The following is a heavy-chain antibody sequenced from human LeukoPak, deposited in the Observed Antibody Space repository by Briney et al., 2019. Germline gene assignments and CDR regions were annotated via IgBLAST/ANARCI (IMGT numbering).Heavy chain of an antibody. Sequence: GGSLRLSCAASRFTFSIYAMHWVRQAPGKGLEWVAVISYDGSNKYYADSVKGRFTISRDNSKNTLYLQMNSLRAEDTAVYYCARGSPTSCYSVWFDPWGQGTLVTVSS. V-gene: IGHV3-30-3*01. J-gene: IGHJ5*02. CDR2: ISYDGSNK. CDR1: RFTFSIYA. CDR3: ARGSPTSCYSVWFDP. D-gene: IGHD2-15*01.